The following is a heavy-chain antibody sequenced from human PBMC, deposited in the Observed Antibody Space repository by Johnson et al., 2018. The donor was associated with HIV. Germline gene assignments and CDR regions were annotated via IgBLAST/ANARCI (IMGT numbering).Heavy chain of an antibody. V-gene: IGHV3-9*01. D-gene: IGHD1-1*01. CDR3: ARDRMRTAIGAFDI. CDR1: GFTFDDYA. J-gene: IGHJ3*02. CDR2: ISWNSGSI. Sequence: VQLVESGGGLVQPGRSLRLSCAASGFTFDDYAMHWVRQAPGKGLEWVSGISWNSGSIGYADSVKGRFTISRDNAKNSLYLQMNSLRAEDTAVYYCARDRMRTAIGAFDIWGQGTMVTVSS.